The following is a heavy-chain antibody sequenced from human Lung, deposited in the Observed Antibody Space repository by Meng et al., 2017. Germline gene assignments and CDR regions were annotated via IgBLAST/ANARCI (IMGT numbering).Heavy chain of an antibody. D-gene: IGHD6-13*01. CDR1: GYTFPDYW. J-gene: IGHJ4*02. Sequence: GRLVQCGAEVQKPGASGKVSGKASGYTFPDYWLHWVRRAPGQGLEWMGRINPKSGDTHYAQRFQGRVTMTGDTSISTAYMELSGLRSDDTAMYYCARDEDISAAGKLFGDYWGQGTLVTVSS. CDR2: INPKSGDT. V-gene: IGHV1-2*06. CDR3: ARDEDISAAGKLFGDY.